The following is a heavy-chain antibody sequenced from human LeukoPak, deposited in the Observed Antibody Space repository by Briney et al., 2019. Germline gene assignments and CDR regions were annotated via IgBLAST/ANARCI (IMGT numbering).Heavy chain of an antibody. D-gene: IGHD3-22*01. Sequence: SETLSLTCTVSGGSISSYYWSWIRQPPGKGLEYIGYISYSGSTNYNPSLKSRATISVDTSKNQFSLKLSSVTAADTAVYYCARRLMGYDAFEIWGQGTMVTVSS. CDR3: ARRLMGYDAFEI. V-gene: IGHV4-59*08. J-gene: IGHJ3*02. CDR1: GGSISSYY. CDR2: ISYSGST.